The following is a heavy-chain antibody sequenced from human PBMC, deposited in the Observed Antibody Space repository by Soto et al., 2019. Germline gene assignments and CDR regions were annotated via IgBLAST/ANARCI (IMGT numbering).Heavy chain of an antibody. V-gene: IGHV3-30*18. Sequence: VGSLRLSCAASGFTFSSYGMHWVRQAPGKGLEWVAVISYDGSNKYYADSVKGRFTISRDNSKNTLYLQMNSLRAEDTAVYYCAKDTFTNPYYYGMDVWGQGTTVTVSS. CDR3: AKDTFTNPYYYGMDV. J-gene: IGHJ6*02. D-gene: IGHD2-8*01. CDR2: ISYDGSNK. CDR1: GFTFSSYG.